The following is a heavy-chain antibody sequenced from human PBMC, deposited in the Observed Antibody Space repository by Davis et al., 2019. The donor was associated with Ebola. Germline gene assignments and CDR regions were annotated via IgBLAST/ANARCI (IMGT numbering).Heavy chain of an antibody. CDR1: GFTFSGSA. D-gene: IGHD3-16*01. CDR3: ASPLGY. Sequence: MPGGSLRLSCAAFGFTFSGSAMHWVRQPPGKGLEWIGEIYHSGSTNYNPSLKSRVTISVDRSKNQFSLKLSSVTAADTAVYYCASPLGYWGQGTLVTVSS. CDR2: IYHSGST. V-gene: IGHV4-34*01. J-gene: IGHJ4*02.